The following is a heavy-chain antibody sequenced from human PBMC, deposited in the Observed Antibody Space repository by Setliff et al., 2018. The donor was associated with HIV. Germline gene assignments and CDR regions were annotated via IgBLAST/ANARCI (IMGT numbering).Heavy chain of an antibody. CDR2: IYYSGST. CDR3: ARHDFWSGYHNWFDP. D-gene: IGHD3-3*01. CDR1: GGSISSSSNY. V-gene: IGHV4-39*01. J-gene: IGHJ5*02. Sequence: KPSETLSLTCTVSGGSISSSSNYWGWIRQPPGKGLEWIGNIYYSGSTYYNPSLKSRVTISLDMSKNQFSLRLTSVTAADTAMYYCARHDFWSGYHNWFDPWGQGTLVTVSS.